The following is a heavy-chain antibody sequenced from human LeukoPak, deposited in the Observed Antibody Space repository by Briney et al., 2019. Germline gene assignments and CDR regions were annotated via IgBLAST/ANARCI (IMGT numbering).Heavy chain of an antibody. D-gene: IGHD2-15*01. Sequence: GGSLRLSCSASGFTFSVYAMHWVRQAPGKGLEYVSAISSNGGSTYYADSVKGRFTISRDNSKNTLYLQMSSLRAEDTAVYYCVKAGGHDAFDIWGQGTMVTVSS. CDR1: GFTFSVYA. CDR3: VKAGGHDAFDI. J-gene: IGHJ3*02. V-gene: IGHV3-64D*06. CDR2: ISSNGGST.